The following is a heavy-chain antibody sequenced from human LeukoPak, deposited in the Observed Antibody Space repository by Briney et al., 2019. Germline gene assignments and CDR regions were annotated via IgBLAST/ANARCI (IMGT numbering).Heavy chain of an antibody. J-gene: IGHJ4*02. CDR1: GFTFSNYA. V-gene: IGHV3-23*01. CDR2: IIGRGYST. D-gene: IGHD6-19*01. CDR3: AKESRGEVAGYFDY. Sequence: EGSLRLSCAASGFTFSNYAMSWLRQSPGKALEGVSAIIGRGYSTYYGDCVKRRFTISRDNSKNTLYLKMNSLRAEDTPVYYCAKESRGEVAGYFDYWGQGTLVTVSS.